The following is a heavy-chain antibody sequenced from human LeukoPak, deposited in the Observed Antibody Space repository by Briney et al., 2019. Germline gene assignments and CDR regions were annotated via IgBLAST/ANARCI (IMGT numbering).Heavy chain of an antibody. D-gene: IGHD1-1*01. CDR2: IYYSGST. V-gene: IGHV4-39*01. Sequence: SETLSLTCTVSGGSISSSSYYWGWIRQAPGKGLEWIGSIYYSGSTNYNPSLKSRVTISVDTSRNQFSLKLNSVTAADTAVYHCANNPSYMDVWGKGITVTVSS. CDR1: GGSISSSSYY. J-gene: IGHJ6*03. CDR3: ANNPSYMDV.